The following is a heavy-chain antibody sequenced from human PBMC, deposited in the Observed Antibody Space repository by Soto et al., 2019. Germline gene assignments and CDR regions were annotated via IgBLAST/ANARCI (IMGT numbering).Heavy chain of an antibody. Sequence: AETLSLTCTVSGGSISSSSYYWGWIRQPPGKGLEWIGSIYYSGSTYYNPSLKSRVTISVDTSKHQFSLKLSSVTAADTAVYYCARQAPRPYSSSSHFDYCGQRTLVTVSS. CDR2: IYYSGST. V-gene: IGHV4-39*01. J-gene: IGHJ4*02. CDR1: GGSISSSSYY. CDR3: ARQAPRPYSSSSHFDY. D-gene: IGHD6-6*01.